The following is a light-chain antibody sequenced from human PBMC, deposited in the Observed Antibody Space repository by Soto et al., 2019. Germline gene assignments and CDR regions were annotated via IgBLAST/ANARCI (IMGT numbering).Light chain of an antibody. Sequence: EIVLTQSPATLSLSPGERATLSCRASQSVSSYLAWYQQKPGQAPRLLIYDASNRATGIPARFSGSGSGKDFPLTISSLEPEDFAVYYCQQRSTLFMYSFGKGTKVNI. CDR3: QQRSTLFMYS. CDR2: DAS. J-gene: IGKJ2*03. V-gene: IGKV3-11*01. CDR1: QSVSSY.